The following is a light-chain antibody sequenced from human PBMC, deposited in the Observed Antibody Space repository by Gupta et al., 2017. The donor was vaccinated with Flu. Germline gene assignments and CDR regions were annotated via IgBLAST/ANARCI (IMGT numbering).Light chain of an antibody. CDR3: SSYTSTTTYV. CDR1: SSDVGGYNY. V-gene: IGLV2-14*01. CDR2: EVS. Sequence: QSALTQPASVSGSPGQSITISCTGTSSDVGGYNYVSWYQQHPGKAPKRMIYEVSNRPSGVSSRFSGSKSGNTASLTISGLQAEDEADYYCSSYTSTTTYVFGTGTKVTVL. J-gene: IGLJ1*01.